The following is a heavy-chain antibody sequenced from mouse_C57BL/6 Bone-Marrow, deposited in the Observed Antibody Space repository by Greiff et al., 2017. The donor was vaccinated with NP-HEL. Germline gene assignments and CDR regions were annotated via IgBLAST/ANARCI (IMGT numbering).Heavy chain of an antibody. CDR3: ARSAGGSYYWYVDD. V-gene: IGHV1-82*01. Sequence: QVQLKESGPELVKPGASVKISCKASGYAFSSSWMNWVKQRPGKGLEWIGRIYPGGGGTNYNGTFKGKATLTADKSSSTAYMQLSSLTSEDSAVYFCARSAGGSYYWYVDDWGKGTTVTVSS. D-gene: IGHD1-1*01. J-gene: IGHJ1*03. CDR1: GYAFSSSW. CDR2: IYPGGGGT.